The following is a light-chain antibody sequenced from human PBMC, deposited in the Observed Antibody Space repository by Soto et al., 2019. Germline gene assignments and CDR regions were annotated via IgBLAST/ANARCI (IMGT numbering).Light chain of an antibody. CDR3: VQEGSSPYT. V-gene: IGKV3D-20*01. Sequence: EIVLTQSPATLSLSPGERATLSCGASQSVSSSYLAWYQQKPGLAPRLLIYDASSRATGIPAGFSGSGSGTDFMPTISSRDPEDCGVYYGVQEGSSPYTCGQGTKLEIK. CDR2: DAS. J-gene: IGKJ2*01. CDR1: QSVSSSY.